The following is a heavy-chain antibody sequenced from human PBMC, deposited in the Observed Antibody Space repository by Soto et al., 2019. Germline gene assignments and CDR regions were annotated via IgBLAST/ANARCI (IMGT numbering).Heavy chain of an antibody. D-gene: IGHD4-17*01. CDR2: IIPIFGTA. Sequence: GASVKVSCKASGGTFSSYAISWVRQATGQGLEWMGGIIPIFGTANYAQKFQGRVTITADESTSTAYMELSSLRSEDTAVYYCASGGPYDYGDYYFDYWGQGTLVTVSS. V-gene: IGHV1-69*13. CDR3: ASGGPYDYGDYYFDY. J-gene: IGHJ4*02. CDR1: GGTFSSYA.